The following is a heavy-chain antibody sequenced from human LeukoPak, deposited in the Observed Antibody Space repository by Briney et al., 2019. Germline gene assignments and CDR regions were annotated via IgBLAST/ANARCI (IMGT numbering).Heavy chain of an antibody. CDR2: ISGSGDTI. CDR1: GFTFNSYA. V-gene: IGHV3-23*01. CDR3: AKDREWGSQWGIFDS. D-gene: IGHD3-16*01. Sequence: GGSLRLSCAASGFTFNSYAMSWVRQAPGKGLEWVSGISGSGDTIYYADSVKGRFTISRDNSKNTLYLQMNSLRAEDTAVYFCAKDREWGSQWGIFDSWGQGTLVGVSS. J-gene: IGHJ5*01.